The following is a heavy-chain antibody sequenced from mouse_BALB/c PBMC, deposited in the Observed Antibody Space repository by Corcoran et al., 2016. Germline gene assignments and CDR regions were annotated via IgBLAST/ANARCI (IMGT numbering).Heavy chain of an antibody. Sequence: QVQLQQSGAELMKPGASVKISCKATGYTFSSYWIEWVKQRPGHGLEWIGEILPGSGSINYNEKFKGKATFTADTSSNTAYMQLSSLTSEDSAVYYCASTARATDYWGQGTTLTVSS. CDR3: ASTARATDY. CDR2: ILPGSGSI. CDR1: GYTFSSYW. J-gene: IGHJ2*01. D-gene: IGHD3-1*01. V-gene: IGHV1-9*01.